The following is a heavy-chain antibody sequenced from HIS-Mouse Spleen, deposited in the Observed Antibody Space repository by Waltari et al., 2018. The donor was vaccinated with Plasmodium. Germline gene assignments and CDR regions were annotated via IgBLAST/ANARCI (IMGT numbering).Heavy chain of an antibody. D-gene: IGHD6-13*01. CDR1: GFTFSSYS. CDR2: ISSSSSTI. Sequence: EVQLVESGGGLVQPGGSLRLSCAASGFTFSSYSMNWVRQAPGKGLEWGSYISSSSSTIYYADSVKGRFTISRDNAKNSLFLQMNSLRAEDTAVYYCAREKHSSSWYDAFDIWGQGTMVTVSS. J-gene: IGHJ3*02. V-gene: IGHV3-48*01. CDR3: AREKHSSSWYDAFDI.